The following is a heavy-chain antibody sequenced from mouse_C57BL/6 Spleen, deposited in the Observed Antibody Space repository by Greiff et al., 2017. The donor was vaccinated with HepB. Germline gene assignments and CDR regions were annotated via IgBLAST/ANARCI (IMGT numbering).Heavy chain of an antibody. J-gene: IGHJ2*01. D-gene: IGHD2-5*01. CDR3: ARSGSNYEDFDY. V-gene: IGHV1-69*01. CDR1: GYTFTSYW. CDR2: IDPSDSYT. Sequence: QVHLQQPGAELVMPGASVKLSCKASGYTFTSYWMHWVKQRPGQGLEWIGEIDPSDSYTNYNQKFKGKSTLTVDKSSSTAYMQLSSLTSEGSAVYYCARSGSNYEDFDYWGQGTTLTVSS.